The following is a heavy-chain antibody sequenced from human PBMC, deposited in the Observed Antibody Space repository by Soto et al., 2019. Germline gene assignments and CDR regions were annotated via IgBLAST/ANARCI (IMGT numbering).Heavy chain of an antibody. CDR3: AKDGTPDAVGSGFFRHFDA. Sequence: PRGCLRLSCAASGFLFRGSAIHGVRQAPGPGLQYVSAISSNGGTTYYADSVKGRFTISRDNSKNTVYLQMSSLRAEDTAVYYCAKDGTPDAVGSGFFRHFDAWGQGTMGTFAS. V-gene: IGHV3-64D*06. D-gene: IGHD3-3*01. CDR2: ISSNGGTT. CDR1: GFLFRGSA. J-gene: IGHJ4*02.